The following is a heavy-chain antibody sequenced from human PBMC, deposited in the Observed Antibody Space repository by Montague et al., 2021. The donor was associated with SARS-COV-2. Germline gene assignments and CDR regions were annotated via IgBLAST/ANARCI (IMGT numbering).Heavy chain of an antibody. J-gene: IGHJ4*02. V-gene: IGHV4-61*02. D-gene: IGHD3-3*01. CDR1: GGSISSGSYY. CDR3: ARADFWSGYLYFDY. Sequence: PLSLTCTVSGGSISSGSYYWSWIRQPAGKGLEWIGRIYTSGSTNYNPSLKSRVTISVDTSKNQFSLKLSSVTAADTAVYYCARADFWSGYLYFDYWGQGTLVTVSS. CDR2: IYTSGST.